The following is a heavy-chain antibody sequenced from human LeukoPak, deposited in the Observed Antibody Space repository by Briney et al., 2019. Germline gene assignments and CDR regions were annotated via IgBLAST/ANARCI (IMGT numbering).Heavy chain of an antibody. CDR1: GYSFTSYW. V-gene: IGHV5-51*01. J-gene: IGHJ4*02. D-gene: IGHD5-18*01. Sequence: GESLKISCKASGYSFTSYWIGWVRQMPGKGLEWMGIIDPSDSETRYTPSFQGQVTISVDKSLTTADLQWNSLKASDTAMYYCARQTAMGRSGDYWGQGTLVTVST. CDR2: IDPSDSET. CDR3: ARQTAMGRSGDY.